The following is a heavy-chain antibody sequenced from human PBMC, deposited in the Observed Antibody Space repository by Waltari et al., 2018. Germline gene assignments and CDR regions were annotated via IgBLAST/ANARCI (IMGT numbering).Heavy chain of an antibody. J-gene: IGHJ4*02. V-gene: IGHV1-2*07. Sequence: QVQLVQSGAEVKEPGASVKVSCKTSGYTFTAYYLHWVRQAPGQGLEGMAWSNANTGDSKSAHTFQGRVTVTRDTSITTAYLELSGLRSDDTALYYCARETLPGNKIIDYWGQGTLVTVSS. CDR3: ARETLPGNKIIDY. D-gene: IGHD1-1*01. CDR1: GYTFTAYY. CDR2: SNANTGDS.